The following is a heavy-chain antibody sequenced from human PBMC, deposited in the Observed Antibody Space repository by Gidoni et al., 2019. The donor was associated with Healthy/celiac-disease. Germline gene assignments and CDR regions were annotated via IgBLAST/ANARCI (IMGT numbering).Heavy chain of an antibody. V-gene: IGHV4-59*01. CDR3: ARVAILTGPPREFWFDP. J-gene: IGHJ5*02. CDR2: IYYSGST. CDR1: GGSISSYY. Sequence: QVQLQESGPGLVKPSETLSLTCTVSGGSISSYYWSWIRQPPGKGLEWIGYIYYSGSTNYNPSLKSRVTISVDTSKNQFSLKLSSVTAADTAVYYCARVAILTGPPREFWFDPWGQGTLVTVSS. D-gene: IGHD3-9*01.